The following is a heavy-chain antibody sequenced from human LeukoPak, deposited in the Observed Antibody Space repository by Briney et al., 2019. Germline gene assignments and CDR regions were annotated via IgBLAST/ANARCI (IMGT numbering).Heavy chain of an antibody. D-gene: IGHD6-19*01. Sequence: GASLRLSRAASGFTFSSYAMSWVRQAPGKGLEWVSAISGSGGSTYYADSVKGRFTISRDNSKNTLYLQMNSLRAEDTAVYYCAKDPGGSGWYFDYWGQGTLVTVSS. J-gene: IGHJ4*02. CDR2: ISGSGGST. CDR3: AKDPGGSGWYFDY. CDR1: GFTFSSYA. V-gene: IGHV3-23*01.